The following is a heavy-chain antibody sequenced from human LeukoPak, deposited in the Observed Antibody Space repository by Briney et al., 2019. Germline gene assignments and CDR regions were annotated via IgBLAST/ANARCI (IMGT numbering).Heavy chain of an antibody. Sequence: GGSLRLSHAAWGFTFTNAWMSWVRQAPGKGLELVGRIRSKSDGGTTDYAAPVKGRFTISRDDSTNTLYLQMTSLKTDDTALYYCASDVPENAAQIDYWGQGTLVTVSS. CDR3: ASDVPENAAQIDY. J-gene: IGHJ4*02. CDR1: GFTFTNAW. V-gene: IGHV3-15*01. CDR2: IRSKSDGGTT. D-gene: IGHD2-15*01.